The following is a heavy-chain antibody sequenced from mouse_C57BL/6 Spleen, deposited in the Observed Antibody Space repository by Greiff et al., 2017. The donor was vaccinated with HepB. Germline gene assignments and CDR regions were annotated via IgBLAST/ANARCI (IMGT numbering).Heavy chain of an antibody. CDR3: ARTPVVRYFDV. V-gene: IGHV2-2*01. CDR1: GFSLTSYG. J-gene: IGHJ1*03. CDR2: IWSGGST. Sequence: VKLVESGPGLVQPSQSLSITCTVSGFSLTSYGVHWVRQSPGKGLEWLGVIWSGGSTDYNAAFISRLSISKDNSKSQVFFKMNSLQADDTAIYYCARTPVVRYFDVWGTGTTVTVSS. D-gene: IGHD1-1*01.